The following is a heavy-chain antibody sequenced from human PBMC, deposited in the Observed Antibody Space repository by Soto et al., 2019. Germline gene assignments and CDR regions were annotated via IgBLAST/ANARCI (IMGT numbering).Heavy chain of an antibody. Sequence: GGSLRLSCAASGFTFSTYAMSWVRQAPGKGLEWVSAISAGGGSTYYADSVNGRFTISRDNSINMLYLQMNSLRTADTAVYYCAHPRGYGVFDAYDFWGQGAMVTV. CDR1: GFTFSTYA. CDR3: AHPRGYGVFDAYDF. V-gene: IGHV3-23*01. CDR2: ISAGGGST. J-gene: IGHJ3*01. D-gene: IGHD4-17*01.